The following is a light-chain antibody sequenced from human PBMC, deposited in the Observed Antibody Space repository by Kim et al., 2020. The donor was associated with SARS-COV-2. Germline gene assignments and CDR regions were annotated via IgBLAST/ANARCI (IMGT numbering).Light chain of an antibody. CDR3: QVWDSSSDHRVV. Sequence: PGRTARSTCGGNSIGSKSVHWYQGKPGQAAVLVISEGSDRPSGIPERFSGSNSGNTATLTISRVEAGDEADYYCQVWDSSSDHRVVFGCGTQLTVL. CDR2: EGS. V-gene: IGLV3-21*03. CDR1: SIGSKS. J-gene: IGLJ2*01.